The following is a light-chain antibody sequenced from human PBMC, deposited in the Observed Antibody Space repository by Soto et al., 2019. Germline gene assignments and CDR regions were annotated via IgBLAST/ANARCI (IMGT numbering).Light chain of an antibody. J-gene: IGKJ1*01. CDR3: HLKT. Sequence: EIVLTHSPGTLSLSPGERATLSCRASQSVSSSYLAWYQQKPGQAPRLLIYGASSRATGIPDRFSGSGSGTDFTLTISRLEPEDFAVYYCHLKTFGQGTKVDIK. V-gene: IGKV3-20*01. CDR1: QSVSSSY. CDR2: GAS.